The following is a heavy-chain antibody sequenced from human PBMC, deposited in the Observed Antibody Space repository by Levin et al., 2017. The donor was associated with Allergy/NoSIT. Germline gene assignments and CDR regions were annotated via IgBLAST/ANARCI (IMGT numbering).Heavy chain of an antibody. CDR1: GGSISSSNW. D-gene: IGHD6-19*01. CDR2: IYHSGST. V-gene: IGHV4-4*02. CDR3: ASSSTRGQWLVQLGAFDI. J-gene: IGHJ3*02. Sequence: HSQTLSLTCAVSGGSISSSNWWSWVRQPPGKGLEWIGEIYHSGSTNYNPSLKSRVTISVDKSKNQFSLKLSSVTAADTAVYYCASSSTRGQWLVQLGAFDIWGQGTMVTVSS.